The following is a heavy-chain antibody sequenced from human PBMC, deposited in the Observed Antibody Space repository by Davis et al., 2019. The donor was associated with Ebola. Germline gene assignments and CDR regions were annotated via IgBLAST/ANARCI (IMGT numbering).Heavy chain of an antibody. V-gene: IGHV3-7*01. D-gene: IGHD3-16*02. CDR1: GFTFSSYW. CDR3: ARDYRSVDYLIYYYYGMDV. J-gene: IGHJ6*02. Sequence: GESLKISCAASGFTFSSYWMSWVRQAPGKGLEWVANIKQDGSEKYYVDSVKGRFTISRDNAKNSLYLQMNSLRAEDTAVYYCARDYRSVDYLIYYYYGMDVWGQGTTVTVSS. CDR2: IKQDGSEK.